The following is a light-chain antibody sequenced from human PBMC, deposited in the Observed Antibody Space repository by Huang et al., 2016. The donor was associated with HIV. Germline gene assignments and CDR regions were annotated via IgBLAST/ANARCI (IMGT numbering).Light chain of an antibody. Sequence: DIQLTQSPSTLSASVGDRLTTTCRASQNISSCLAWYQQKPGKAPKLLIYKISSLESGVPSRFSGSGSGTKFTLTINSLQPDDIGTYYCQYGETFGQGSKVEVK. CDR1: QNISSC. J-gene: IGKJ1*01. V-gene: IGKV1-5*03. CDR2: KIS. CDR3: QYGET.